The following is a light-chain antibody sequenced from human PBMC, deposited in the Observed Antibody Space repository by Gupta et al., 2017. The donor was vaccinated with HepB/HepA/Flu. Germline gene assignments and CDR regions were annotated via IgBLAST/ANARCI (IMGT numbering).Light chain of an antibody. Sequence: QSVLTQPPSVSGAPGQTVTISCAGSSPNIGADYDVHWYQQLPGTAPNLLIKGNKNRASGVPDRFSGSKSGTSASPAITGLQAEDEADDYCQYSDNSLSGGVFGGGTKVTVL. CDR2: GNK. J-gene: IGLJ3*02. CDR1: SPNIGADYD. V-gene: IGLV1-40*01. CDR3: QYSDNSLSGGV.